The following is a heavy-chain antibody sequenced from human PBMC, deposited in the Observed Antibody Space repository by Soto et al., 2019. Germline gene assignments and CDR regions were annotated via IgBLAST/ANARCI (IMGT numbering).Heavy chain of an antibody. D-gene: IGHD3-22*01. J-gene: IGHJ4*02. Sequence: GESLKISCKGSGYSFAGYWITWVRQKPGKGLEWMGRIDPSDSQTYYSPSFRGHVTISATKSTPTVFLQWSSLRASDTAMYYCARQIYDSDTGPNFQYYFDSWGQGTPVTVSS. V-gene: IGHV5-10-1*01. CDR1: GYSFAGYW. CDR2: IDPSDSQT. CDR3: ARQIYDSDTGPNFQYYFDS.